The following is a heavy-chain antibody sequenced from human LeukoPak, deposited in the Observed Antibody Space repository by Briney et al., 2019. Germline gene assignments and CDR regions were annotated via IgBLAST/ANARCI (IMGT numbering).Heavy chain of an antibody. Sequence: TSVKVSCKASGFTFTSSAVQWVRQARGQRLEWIGWIVVGSGNINYAQKFQERVTITRDMSTSTAYMELSSLRSEDTAVYYCAADPTARVYYYYGMDVWGKGTTVTVSS. CDR3: AADPTARVYYYYGMDV. CDR2: IVVGSGNI. CDR1: GFTFTSSA. J-gene: IGHJ6*04. D-gene: IGHD4-17*01. V-gene: IGHV1-58*01.